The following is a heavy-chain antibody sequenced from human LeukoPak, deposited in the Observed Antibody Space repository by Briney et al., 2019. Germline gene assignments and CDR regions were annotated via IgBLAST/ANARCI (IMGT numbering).Heavy chain of an antibody. J-gene: IGHJ4*02. CDR1: AFTFDLSC. CDR3: ARDGSDYGDYGPVDY. D-gene: IGHD4-17*01. Sequence: GRSLTLSYPPSAFTFDLSCMGSVRQDPGEGRGWLSCINYNGDIRSYGDSVKGRYTISRDNAKNSLYLQMDSLRAEDTALYYCARDGSDYGDYGPVDYWGQGTLVTVSS. V-gene: IGHV3-20*03. CDR2: INYNGDIR.